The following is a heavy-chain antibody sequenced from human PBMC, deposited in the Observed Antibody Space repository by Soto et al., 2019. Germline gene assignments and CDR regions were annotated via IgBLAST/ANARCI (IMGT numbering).Heavy chain of an antibody. D-gene: IGHD2-8*01. Sequence: GGSLRLSCVASGFSFSDYTMSWVRQAPGKGLDWVSTISTSSSNIFYADSVKGRFTVSRDNAKNNLYLQMDNLRAEDTDVYFCARGLVGVPVAPDLEYLGQGTLVTGS. J-gene: IGHJ4*02. CDR3: ARGLVGVPVAPDLEY. CDR1: GFSFSDYT. V-gene: IGHV3-21*06. CDR2: ISTSSSNI.